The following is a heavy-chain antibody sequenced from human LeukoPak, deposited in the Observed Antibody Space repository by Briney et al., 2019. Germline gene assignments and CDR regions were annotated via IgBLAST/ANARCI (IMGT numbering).Heavy chain of an antibody. CDR3: AKRPRDSTGYYLGAFDF. CDR1: GFTFSNYA. Sequence: GGSLRLSCAASGFTFSNYAMTWVRQAPGKGLEWVSGISASGGTTYYADSVRGRFTISRDNSKNTLFLQMNSLRAEDTAVYYCAKRPRDSTGYYLGAFDFWGLGTMVIVSS. J-gene: IGHJ3*01. V-gene: IGHV3-23*01. D-gene: IGHD3-22*01. CDR2: ISASGGTT.